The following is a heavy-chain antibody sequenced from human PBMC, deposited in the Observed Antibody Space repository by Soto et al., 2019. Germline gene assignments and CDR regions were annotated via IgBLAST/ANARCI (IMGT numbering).Heavy chain of an antibody. CDR2: IYYSGST. CDR3: ARHTLERRRSLMGNPFDP. J-gene: IGHJ5*02. CDR1: GGSISSSSYY. Sequence: SETLSLTCTVSGGSISSSSYYWGWIRQPPGKGLEWIGSIYYSGSTYYNPSLKSRVTISVDTSKNQFSLKLSSVTAADTAVYYCARHTLERRRSLMGNPFDPWGQGTLVT. V-gene: IGHV4-39*01. D-gene: IGHD1-1*01.